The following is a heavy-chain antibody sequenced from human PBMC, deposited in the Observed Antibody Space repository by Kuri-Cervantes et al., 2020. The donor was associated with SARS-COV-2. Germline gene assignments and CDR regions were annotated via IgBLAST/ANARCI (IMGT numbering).Heavy chain of an antibody. V-gene: IGHV5-51*01. CDR3: ARRDTAKNDAFDI. J-gene: IGHJ3*02. D-gene: IGHD5-18*01. CDR1: GYSFTSYW. CDR2: IYPGDSDT. Sequence: KVSCKGSGYSFTSYWIGWVRQMPGKGLEWMGIIYPGDSDTRYSPSFQGQVTISADKSISTAYLQWSSLKASDTVMYYCARRDTAKNDAFDIWGQGTMVTVSS.